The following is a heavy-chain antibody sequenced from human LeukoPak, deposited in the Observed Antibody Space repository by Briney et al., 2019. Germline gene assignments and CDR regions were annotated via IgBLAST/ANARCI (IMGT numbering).Heavy chain of an antibody. CDR1: GFTFSSYG. CDR3: ARDRGNVLLAFDY. D-gene: IGHD3-10*01. Sequence: AGGSLRLSCAASGFTFSSYGMHWVRQAPGKGLEWVAVIWYDGSNKYYADSVKGRFTISRDNSKNTLYLQMNSLRAEDTAVYYCARDRGNVLLAFDYWGQGTLVTVSS. J-gene: IGHJ4*02. V-gene: IGHV3-33*01. CDR2: IWYDGSNK.